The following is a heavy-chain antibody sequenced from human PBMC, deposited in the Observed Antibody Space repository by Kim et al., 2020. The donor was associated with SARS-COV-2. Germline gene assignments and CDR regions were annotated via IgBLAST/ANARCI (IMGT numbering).Heavy chain of an antibody. J-gene: IGHJ4*02. D-gene: IGHD5-12*01. Sequence: AQKLQGRVTMTTDTSTSTAYMELRSLRSDDTAVYYCARDGYDLSPYFDYWGQGTLVTVSS. V-gene: IGHV1-18*01. CDR3: ARDGYDLSPYFDY.